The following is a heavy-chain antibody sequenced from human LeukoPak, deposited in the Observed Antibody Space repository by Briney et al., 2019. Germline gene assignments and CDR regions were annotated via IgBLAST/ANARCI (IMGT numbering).Heavy chain of an antibody. CDR1: GFTFSSYD. CDR2: ISYDGSNK. V-gene: IGHV3-30*19. CDR3: AREYSGSYSVLDY. J-gene: IGHJ4*02. Sequence: GGSLRLSCAASGFTFSSYDMHWVRQAPGKGLEWVAVISYDGSNKYYADSVKGRFTISRDNSKNTLYLQMNSLRAEDTAVYYCAREYSGSYSVLDYWGQGTLVTVSS. D-gene: IGHD1-26*01.